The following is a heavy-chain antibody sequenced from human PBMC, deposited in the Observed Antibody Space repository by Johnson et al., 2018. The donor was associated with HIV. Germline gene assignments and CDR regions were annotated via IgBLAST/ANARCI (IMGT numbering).Heavy chain of an antibody. Sequence: VQLVESGGGVVRPGGSLRLSCAASGFTFDDYGMSWVRQAPGKGLEWVSGLNWNGGIIDYADSVRGRFTISRDNAKNSLFLQMNSLRAEDTALYYCARVTSFYYDSSGYYCDAFDIWGQGTLVTVSS. J-gene: IGHJ3*02. CDR3: ARVTSFYYDSSGYYCDAFDI. CDR2: LNWNGGII. CDR1: GFTFDDYG. D-gene: IGHD3-22*01. V-gene: IGHV3-20*04.